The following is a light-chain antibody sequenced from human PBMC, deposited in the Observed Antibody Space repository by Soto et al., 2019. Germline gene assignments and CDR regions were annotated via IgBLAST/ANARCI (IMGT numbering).Light chain of an antibody. Sequence: DIQMTRSPSTLSASVGDTVTVTCRASQIGSGWLAWYQQKPGKAPKLLIYAASXLQSGVPSRFSGSRYGTEFTLTISSLHPEDFATYFCLQHNSYPRTFGQGTKVDIK. CDR3: LQHNSYPRT. V-gene: IGKV1-5*01. J-gene: IGKJ1*01. CDR1: QIGSGW. CDR2: AAS.